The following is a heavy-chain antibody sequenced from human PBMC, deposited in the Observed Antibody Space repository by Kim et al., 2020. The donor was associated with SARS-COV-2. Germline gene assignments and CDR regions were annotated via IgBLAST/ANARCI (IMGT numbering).Heavy chain of an antibody. CDR2: IDPSDSYT. CDR1: GYSFTSYW. Sequence: GESLKISCKGSGYSFTSYWISWVRQMPGKGLEWMGRIDPSDSYTNYSPSFQGHVTITADKSISTAYLQWSSLKASDNAMYYCARQGTNYYGDYPAKDYWGQGTLVTVSS. V-gene: IGHV5-10-1*01. J-gene: IGHJ4*02. D-gene: IGHD4-17*01. CDR3: ARQGTNYYGDYPAKDY.